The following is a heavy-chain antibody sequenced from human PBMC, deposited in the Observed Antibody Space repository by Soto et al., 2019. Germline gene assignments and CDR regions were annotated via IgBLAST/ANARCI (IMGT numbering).Heavy chain of an antibody. CDR1: GYTFTTYG. D-gene: IGHD3-9*01. Sequence: ASVKVSCKASGYTFTTYGINWLRQVPGQGLEWMGWISGYSGNTNFAQKFEDRLTLTTDTSTNTAYMELRTLRSDDTAVCYCARGVSIDYNWFDPWGQGTLVTVS. CDR3: ARGVSIDYNWFDP. CDR2: ISGYSGNT. J-gene: IGHJ5*02. V-gene: IGHV1-18*01.